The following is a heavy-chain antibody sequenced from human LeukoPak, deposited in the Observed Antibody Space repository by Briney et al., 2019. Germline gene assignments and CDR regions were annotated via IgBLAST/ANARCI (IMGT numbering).Heavy chain of an antibody. Sequence: GGSLRLSCAASGFTFSTYSMNWVRQAPGKGLEWVSSITSPVGRMYYADSLKGRITISRDNARSTLYLQMNSLGAEDTAVYYCATEGRSSGWYGFDYWGQGILVTVSS. J-gene: IGHJ4*02. D-gene: IGHD6-19*01. CDR2: ITSPVGRM. CDR1: GFTFSTYS. V-gene: IGHV3-21*01. CDR3: ATEGRSSGWYGFDY.